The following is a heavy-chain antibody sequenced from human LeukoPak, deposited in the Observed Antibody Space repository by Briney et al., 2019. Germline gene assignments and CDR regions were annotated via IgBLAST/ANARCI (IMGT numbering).Heavy chain of an antibody. V-gene: IGHV4-59*01. J-gene: IGHJ4*02. Sequence: SETLSLTCTVSGGSIRSYYWSWIRQPPGKGLEWIGYIYYSGSTNYNPSLKSRVTISVDTSKNQFSLKLSSVTAADTAVYYCARERVGATIGFDNWGQGTLVTVSS. CDR1: GGSIRSYY. D-gene: IGHD1-26*01. CDR2: IYYSGST. CDR3: ARERVGATIGFDN.